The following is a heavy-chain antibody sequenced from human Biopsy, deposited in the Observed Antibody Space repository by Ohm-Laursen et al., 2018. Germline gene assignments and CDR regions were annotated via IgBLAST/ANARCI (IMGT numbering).Heavy chain of an antibody. CDR2: IYYSGRP. CDR3: ARGSSYGYDFDY. Sequence: PSETLSLTCTVSGDSIARYYWTWIRQSPGKGLEWIAYIYYSGRPNYNPSLKGRVVISVDRSRDQFFLKLSSVTAADTAVYFCARGSSYGYDFDYWGQGTLVAVSS. CDR1: GDSIARYY. J-gene: IGHJ4*02. D-gene: IGHD5-18*01. V-gene: IGHV4-59*01.